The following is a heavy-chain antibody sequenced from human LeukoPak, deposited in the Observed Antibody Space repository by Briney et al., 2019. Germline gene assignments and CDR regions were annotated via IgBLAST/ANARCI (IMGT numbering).Heavy chain of an antibody. Sequence: SETLSLTCTVSGDSISSGTYYWSWIRQPAGKGLEWIGRIDASGNPNYNPSLKSRVTMSVDTSKNQFSLKLSSVTAADTAVYYCARVTPPTWGVPVGGAFDIWGQGTMVTVSS. CDR1: GDSISSGTYY. CDR3: ARVTPPTWGVPVGGAFDI. V-gene: IGHV4-61*02. CDR2: IDASGNP. J-gene: IGHJ3*02. D-gene: IGHD1-26*01.